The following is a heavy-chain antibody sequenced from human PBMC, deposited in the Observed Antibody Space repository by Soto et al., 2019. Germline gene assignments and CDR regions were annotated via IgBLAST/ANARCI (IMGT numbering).Heavy chain of an antibody. CDR1: GFTFSSYG. D-gene: IGHD6-19*01. J-gene: IGHJ4*02. CDR2: ISYDESNK. CDR3: SKPEVYSSGWYDY. Sequence: QVQLVESGGGVVQPGRSLRLSCAASGFTFSSYGMHWVRQAPGEGLEWVAVISYDESNKYYADSVKGRFTISRDNAKNTLYLQMHSLRAEDTAVYYCSKPEVYSSGWYDYWGQGTLVTVSS. V-gene: IGHV3-30*18.